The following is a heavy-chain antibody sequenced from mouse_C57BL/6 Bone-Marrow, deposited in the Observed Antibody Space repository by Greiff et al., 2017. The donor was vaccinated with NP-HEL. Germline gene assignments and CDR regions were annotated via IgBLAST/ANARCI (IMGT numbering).Heavy chain of an antibody. CDR3: ERRCWFAY. CDR1: GFTFTSYW. CDR2: IHPNSGRT. J-gene: IGHJ3*01. V-gene: IGHV1-64*01. Sequence: QVQPQQPGAELVKPGASVKLSCKASGFTFTSYWMHWVKQRPGQGLEWIGMIHPNSGRTNYNEKFKSKATLTVDKSTSTACMQLSSLTSEDSAVYYCERRCWFAYWGQGTLVTVSA.